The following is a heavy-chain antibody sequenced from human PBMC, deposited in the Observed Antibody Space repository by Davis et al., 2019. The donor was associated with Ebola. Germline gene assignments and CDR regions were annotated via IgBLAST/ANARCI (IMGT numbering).Heavy chain of an antibody. D-gene: IGHD4-17*01. CDR2: IWYDGSNK. CDR3: ARDPVLQDYAGVYYYYGMDV. CDR1: GFTFSSYG. Sequence: PGGSLRLSCAASGFTFSSYGMHWVRQAPGKGLEWVAVIWYDGSNKYYADSVKGRFTISRDNSKNSLYLQMNSLRDEDTAVYYCARDPVLQDYAGVYYYYGMDVWGQGTTVTVSS. J-gene: IGHJ6*02. V-gene: IGHV3-33*01.